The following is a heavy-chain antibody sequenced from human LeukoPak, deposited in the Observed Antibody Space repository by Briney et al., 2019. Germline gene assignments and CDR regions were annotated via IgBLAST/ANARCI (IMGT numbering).Heavy chain of an antibody. D-gene: IGHD2-15*01. CDR3: AKGLGSGQNDY. CDR2: ISYDGSNK. V-gene: IGHV3-30*18. J-gene: IGHJ4*02. CDR1: EFTFSSYG. Sequence: GGSLRLSCAASEFTFSSYGMHWVRQAPGKGLEWVAVISYDGSNKYYADSVKGRFTISRDNSKNTLYLQMNSLRAEDTAVYYCAKGLGSGQNDYWGQGTLVTVSS.